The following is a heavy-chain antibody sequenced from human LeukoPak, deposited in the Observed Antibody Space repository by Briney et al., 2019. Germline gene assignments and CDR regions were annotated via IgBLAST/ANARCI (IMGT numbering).Heavy chain of an antibody. CDR2: IYYSGST. D-gene: IGHD4-23*01. CDR1: GGSISSYY. CDR3: ARDRCYGGNCNFDY. V-gene: IGHV4-59*01. Sequence: SETLSLTCTVSGGSISSYYWSWIRQSPGKGLEWIGYIYYSGSTNYNPSLKSRVTISVDTSKNQFSLKLSSVTAADTAVYYCARDRCYGGNCNFDYWGQGTLVTVSS. J-gene: IGHJ4*02.